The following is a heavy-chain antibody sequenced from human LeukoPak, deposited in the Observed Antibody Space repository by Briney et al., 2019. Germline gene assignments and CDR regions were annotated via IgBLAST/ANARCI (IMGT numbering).Heavy chain of an antibody. J-gene: IGHJ4*02. CDR1: GGFLSTYT. Sequence: SVKVSCKASGGFLSTYTVTWVRQAPGQGFEWLAGITPMSGTTNYAQKFQGRLTVTTDESTTTAHMELSSLRSEDTALYYCARMGSRDKYTYFDSWGQGTLVTVSS. CDR3: ARMGSRDKYTYFDS. V-gene: IGHV1-69*05. D-gene: IGHD2-2*02. CDR2: ITPMSGTT.